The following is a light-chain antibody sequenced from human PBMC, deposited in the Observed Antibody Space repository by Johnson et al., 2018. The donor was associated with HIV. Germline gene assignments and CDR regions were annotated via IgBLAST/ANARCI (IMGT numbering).Light chain of an antibody. CDR3: GTWDNSLSAHV. Sequence: QSVLTQPPSVSAAPGQKVTISCSGSSSNIGNNYVSWYQQLPGTAPKLLIYDNNKRPSGIPDRFSGSKSGTSATLGITGLPTGDEADYYCGTWDNSLSAHVFGTGTKGTVL. J-gene: IGLJ1*01. CDR2: DNN. CDR1: SSNIGNNY. V-gene: IGLV1-51*01.